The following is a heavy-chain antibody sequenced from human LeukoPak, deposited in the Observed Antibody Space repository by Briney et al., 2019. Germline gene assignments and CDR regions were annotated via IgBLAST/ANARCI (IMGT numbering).Heavy chain of an antibody. CDR1: GDSITGSRYY. CDR3: ARHYYDSTGYYYFDY. Sequence: PSETLSLTCTVSGDSITGSRYYWGWIRQPPGKGLEWIGGMFYSGSTYSNPSLKSRGTISVDTSKNQFSLKLSSVTAADTAVYYCARHYYDSTGYYYFDYWGQGTLVTVSS. D-gene: IGHD3-22*01. CDR2: MFYSGST. V-gene: IGHV4-39*01. J-gene: IGHJ4*02.